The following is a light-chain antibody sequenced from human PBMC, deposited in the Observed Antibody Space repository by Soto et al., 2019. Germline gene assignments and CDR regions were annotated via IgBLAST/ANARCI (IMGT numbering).Light chain of an antibody. CDR2: GNS. V-gene: IGLV1-40*01. J-gene: IGLJ1*01. CDR1: SSNIGAGYD. Sequence: QSVLTQPPSVSGAPGQSVTSSCTGSSSNIGAGYDVHWYQQLPETAPKLLIYGNSNRPSGVPDRFSGSKSGTSASLAITGLQAEDEADYYCQSYDSSLSAYVFGTGTKVTVL. CDR3: QSYDSSLSAYV.